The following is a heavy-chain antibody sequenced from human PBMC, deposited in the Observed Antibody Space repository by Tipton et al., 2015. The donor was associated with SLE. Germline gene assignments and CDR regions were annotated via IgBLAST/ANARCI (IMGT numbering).Heavy chain of an antibody. Sequence: TLSLTCTVSGDSLSIVGYYWTWIRQRPGKGLEWIGSIYYNGNTYYNPSLNSGVTISVETSKNQFSLKLSSVTAADTAVYYCARRSDDYSNWFDPWGQGTQVTVSS. V-gene: IGHV4-31*02. J-gene: IGHJ5*02. CDR2: IYYNGNT. D-gene: IGHD4-11*01. CDR1: GDSLSIVGYY. CDR3: ARRSDDYSNWFDP.